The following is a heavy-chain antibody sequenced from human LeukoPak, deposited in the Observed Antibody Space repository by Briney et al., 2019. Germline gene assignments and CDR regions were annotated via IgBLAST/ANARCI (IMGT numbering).Heavy chain of an antibody. CDR1: GGSISSYY. CDR2: ISDIGSI. D-gene: IGHD2-8*02. Sequence: SETLSLTCTVSGGSISSYYWSWIRQPPGKGLEWIAYISDIGSINYNPSLRSRVTISLDTSKNQFSLKLSPVTTADTAVYYCAGHHPRNTVDFWGQGTLVTVSS. V-gene: IGHV4-59*08. J-gene: IGHJ4*02. CDR3: AGHHPRNTVDF.